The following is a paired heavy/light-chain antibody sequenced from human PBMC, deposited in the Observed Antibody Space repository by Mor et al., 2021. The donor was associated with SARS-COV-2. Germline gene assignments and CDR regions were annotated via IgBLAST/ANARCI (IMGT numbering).Heavy chain of an antibody. CDR3: ARESGEIAAAGTIYFDY. CDR1: GFTFSSYE. CDR2: ISSSGSTI. D-gene: IGHD6-13*01. V-gene: IGHV3-48*03. J-gene: IGHJ4*02. Sequence: EVQLVESGGGLVQPGGSLRLSCAASGFTFSSYEMNWVRQAPGKGLEWVSYISSSGSTIYYADSVKGRFTISRDNAKNSLYLQMNSLRAEDTAVYYCARESGEIAAAGTIYFDYWGQGTLVTVSS.
Light chain of an antibody. CDR1: QGISSW. Sequence: DIQMTQSPSSVSASVGDRVTITCRASQGISSWLAWYQQKPGKAPKLLIYAASSLQSGVPSRFSGSGSGTDFTLTISSLQPEDFATYYCQQANSFPLFGGGTKVEIK. CDR2: AAS. CDR3: QQANSFPL. V-gene: IGKV1D-12*01. J-gene: IGKJ4*01.